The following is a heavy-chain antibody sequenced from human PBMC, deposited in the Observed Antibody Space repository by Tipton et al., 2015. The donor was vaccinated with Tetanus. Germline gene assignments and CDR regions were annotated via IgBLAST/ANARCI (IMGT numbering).Heavy chain of an antibody. D-gene: IGHD3-3*01. CDR2: ISYSGST. J-gene: IGHJ4*02. CDR1: GDSGSRHY. Sequence: TLSLTCSVSGDSGSRHYWNWIRQPPGKGLEWIGYISYSGSTNSNYSLKSRITISQDTSKNQFSLKLTSVTAADTAVYYCARANYDFPKKGPFDSWGQGTLVIVSS. V-gene: IGHV4-59*02. CDR3: ARANYDFPKKGPFDS.